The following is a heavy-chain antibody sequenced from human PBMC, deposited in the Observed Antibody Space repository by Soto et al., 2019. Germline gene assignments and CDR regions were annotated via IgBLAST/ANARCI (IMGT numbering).Heavy chain of an antibody. V-gene: IGHV1-69*01. Sequence: QVQLVQSGAEVKKPGSSVKVSCKASGGTFSSYSINWVRQAPGQGLEWMGEIIPIFGTANYAQKFQGRVTITADESTSTAYMELSSLGSEETAVYYCARDGGRHSGGIDYWGEGTLVTVSS. CDR1: GGTFSSYS. CDR2: IIPIFGTA. D-gene: IGHD1-26*01. CDR3: ARDGGRHSGGIDY. J-gene: IGHJ4*02.